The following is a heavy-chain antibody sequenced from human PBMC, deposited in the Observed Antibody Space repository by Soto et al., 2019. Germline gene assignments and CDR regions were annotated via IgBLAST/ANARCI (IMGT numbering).Heavy chain of an antibody. CDR3: ARTPPLRLGELSLRVDYFDY. CDR1: GGTFSSYA. J-gene: IGHJ4*02. D-gene: IGHD3-16*02. CDR2: IIPIFGTA. Sequence: QVQLVQSGAEVKKPGSSVKVSCKASGGTFSSYAISWVRQAPGQGLEWMGGIIPIFGTANYAQKFQGRVTITADESTSRAYMELSSLRSEDTAVYYCARTPPLRLGELSLRVDYFDYWGQGTLVTVSS. V-gene: IGHV1-69*01.